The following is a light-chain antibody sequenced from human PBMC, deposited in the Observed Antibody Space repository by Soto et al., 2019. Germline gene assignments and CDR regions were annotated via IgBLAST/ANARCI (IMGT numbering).Light chain of an antibody. Sequence: EMVLTQSPGTLSLSPGQRATLSCRASERISRDYLAWYQQRLGQAPRLLIYGASSGATGIPDRFSGSGSGTDFTRNISRLEPEDLALYYCHQYGGVPYTFGQGTKLESK. CDR3: HQYGGVPYT. CDR1: ERISRDY. V-gene: IGKV3-20*01. J-gene: IGKJ2*01. CDR2: GAS.